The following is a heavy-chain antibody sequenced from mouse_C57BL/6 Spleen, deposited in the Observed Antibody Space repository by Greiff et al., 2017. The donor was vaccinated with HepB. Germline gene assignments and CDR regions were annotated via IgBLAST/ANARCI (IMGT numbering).Heavy chain of an antibody. Sequence: EVKVVESGGGLVKPGGSLKLSCAASGFTFSSYAMSWVRQTPEKRLEWVATISDGGSYTYYPDNVKGRFTISRDNAKNNLYLQMSHLKSEDTAMYYCARDRGYDYGVGAMDYWGQGTSVTVSS. CDR2: ISDGGSYT. V-gene: IGHV5-4*01. CDR3: ARDRGYDYGVGAMDY. D-gene: IGHD2-4*01. CDR1: GFTFSSYA. J-gene: IGHJ4*01.